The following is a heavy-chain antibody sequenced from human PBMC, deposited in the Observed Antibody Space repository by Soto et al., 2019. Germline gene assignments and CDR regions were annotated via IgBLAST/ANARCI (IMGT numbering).Heavy chain of an antibody. CDR3: ARVAY. CDR1: GFTFSRYS. Sequence: GSLRLSCTASGFTFSRYSMNWVRQAPGKGLEWVASISSASNDITYADSVKGRFIISRDNAKNSLFLQMNDLRPEDTALYYCARVAYWSQGTLVTVSS. J-gene: IGHJ4*02. CDR2: ISSASNDI. V-gene: IGHV3-21*06.